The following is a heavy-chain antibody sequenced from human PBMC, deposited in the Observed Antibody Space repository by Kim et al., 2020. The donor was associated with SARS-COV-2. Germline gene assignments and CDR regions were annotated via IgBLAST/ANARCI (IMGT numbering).Heavy chain of an antibody. J-gene: IGHJ3*02. CDR2: IYPGDSDT. Sequence: GGSLKISCKGSGYSFTSYWIGWVRQMPGKGLEWMGIIYPGDSDTRYSPSFQGQVTISADKSISTAYLQWSSLKASDTAMYYCATINYIVVVPAAILYIGAFDIWGQGTMVTVSS. D-gene: IGHD2-2*02. CDR1: GYSFTSYW. V-gene: IGHV5-51*01. CDR3: ATINYIVVVPAAILYIGAFDI.